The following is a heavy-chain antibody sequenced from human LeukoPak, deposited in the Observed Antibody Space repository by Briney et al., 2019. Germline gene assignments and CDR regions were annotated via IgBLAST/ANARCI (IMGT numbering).Heavy chain of an antibody. Sequence: ASVKVSCKASGYTFTSYGISWVRQAPGQGLEWMGWISAYNGNTNYAQKLQGRVTMTTDTSTSPGYMELRSLRSDDTAVYYCASAALVATIVSPSGYYYGMDVWGQGTTVTVSS. V-gene: IGHV1-18*01. CDR1: GYTFTSYG. CDR2: ISAYNGNT. CDR3: ASAALVATIVSPSGYYYGMDV. J-gene: IGHJ6*02. D-gene: IGHD5-12*01.